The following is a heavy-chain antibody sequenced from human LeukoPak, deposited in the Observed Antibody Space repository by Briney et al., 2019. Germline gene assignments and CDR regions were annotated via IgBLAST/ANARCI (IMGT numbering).Heavy chain of an antibody. V-gene: IGHV3-11*01. CDR1: GFTFSDYY. CDR2: ISSSGSTI. D-gene: IGHD3-3*01. CDR3: ARSLESYYYYMDV. Sequence: GGSLRLSCAASGFTFSDYYMSWIRQAPGKGLEWVSYISSSGSTIYYADSVKGRFTISRDNAKNSLYLQMNSLRAEDTAVYYCARSLESYYYYMDVWGKGTTVTVSS. J-gene: IGHJ6*03.